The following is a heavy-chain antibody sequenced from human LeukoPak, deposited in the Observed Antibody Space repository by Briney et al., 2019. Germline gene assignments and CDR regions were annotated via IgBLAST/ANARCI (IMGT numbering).Heavy chain of an antibody. D-gene: IGHD3-9*01. CDR3: ARSIDLLTGYGPDRVAFDI. Sequence: GGSLRLSCAASGFTVRSNYMTWVRRAPGKGLEWVSFIYSAGKTYYTDSVKGRFTISRDDSKNMVSLEMNSLRAEDTAVYHCARSIDLLTGYGPDRVAFDIWGQGTMVTVSS. J-gene: IGHJ3*02. V-gene: IGHV3-66*01. CDR1: GFTVRSNY. CDR2: IYSAGKT.